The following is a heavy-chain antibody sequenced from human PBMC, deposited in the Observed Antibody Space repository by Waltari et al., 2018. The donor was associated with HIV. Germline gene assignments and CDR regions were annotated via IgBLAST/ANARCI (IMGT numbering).Heavy chain of an antibody. D-gene: IGHD3-22*01. V-gene: IGHV4-4*07. J-gene: IGHJ4*02. CDR2: IYSSGST. CDR3: ARGYYDSSGYFNYFDY. CDR1: GGSISTYY. Sequence: QVQLQESGPGLVKPSETLSLTCTVSGGSISTYYWTWIRQPAGKGLEWIGRIYSSGSTDYNPSVKSPVTMSVDTSKNQFSLKLTSVTAADTAVYYCARGYYDSSGYFNYFDYWGRGTLVTVSS.